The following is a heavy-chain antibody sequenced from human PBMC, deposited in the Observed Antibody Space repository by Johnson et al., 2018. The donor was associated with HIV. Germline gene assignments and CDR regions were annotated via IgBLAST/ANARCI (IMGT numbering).Heavy chain of an antibody. D-gene: IGHD6-19*01. CDR3: ARDQSNGWNRGACDI. Sequence: VQLVESGGGLVQPGGSLRLSCAAFGFTVSSNYMSWVRQAPGKGLEWVSVIYSGGSTYYADSVKGRFTISRDNSKNTLYLHMNSLRAEDTAVYYCARDQSNGWNRGACDIWGQGTVVTVSS. J-gene: IGHJ3*02. V-gene: IGHV3-66*01. CDR1: GFTVSSNY. CDR2: IYSGGST.